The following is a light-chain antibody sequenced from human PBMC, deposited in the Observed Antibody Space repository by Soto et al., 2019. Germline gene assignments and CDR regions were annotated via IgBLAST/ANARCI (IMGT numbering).Light chain of an antibody. Sequence: QSTLTQPPPAPGSPGQSVTISCPGTNSEVGGYNYVSWYQQYPGKAPKVMIYEVNKRPSGVPDRFSGSKSGNTASLTVSGLQADDEADYYCSSYAGSNVLYVFGTGTKVTVL. CDR2: EVN. CDR1: NSEVGGYNY. J-gene: IGLJ1*01. V-gene: IGLV2-8*01. CDR3: SSYAGSNVLYV.